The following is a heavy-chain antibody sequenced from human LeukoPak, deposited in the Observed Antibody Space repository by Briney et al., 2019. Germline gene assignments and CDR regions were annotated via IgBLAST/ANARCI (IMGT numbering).Heavy chain of an antibody. CDR3: ARPPQGVVGASDAFDI. J-gene: IGHJ3*02. D-gene: IGHD1-26*01. V-gene: IGHV3-21*01. CDR2: ISSSSSYI. CDR1: GFTFSSYS. Sequence: GGSLRLSCAASGFTFSSYSMNWVRQAPGKGLEWVSSISSSSSYIYYADSVKGRFTISRDNAKNSLYLQMNSLRAEDTAVYYCARPPQGVVGASDAFDIWGQGTMVTVSS.